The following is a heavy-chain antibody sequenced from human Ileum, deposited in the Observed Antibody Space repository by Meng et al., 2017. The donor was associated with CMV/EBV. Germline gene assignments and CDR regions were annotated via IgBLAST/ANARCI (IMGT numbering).Heavy chain of an antibody. CDR3: ARDGLSGRYFDY. CDR1: RYTFTTNN. Sequence: CKTSRYTFTTNNIIWVRQAPGQGPEWMGWIDTNTGNPTYAQDFTGRFVFSLDTSVNTAYLHISSLKAEDTAVYYCARDGLSGRYFDYWGQGSLVTVSS. J-gene: IGHJ4*02. D-gene: IGHD1-26*01. V-gene: IGHV7-4-1*02. CDR2: IDTNTGNP.